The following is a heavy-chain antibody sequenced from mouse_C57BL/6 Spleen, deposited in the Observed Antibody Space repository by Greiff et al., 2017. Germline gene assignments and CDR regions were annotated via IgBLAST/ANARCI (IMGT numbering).Heavy chain of an antibody. J-gene: IGHJ3*01. D-gene: IGHD2-2*01. CDR3: ARDESYGYEVWFDY. CDR1: GFTFSSYA. V-gene: IGHV5-4*01. CDR2: ISYGGSYT. Sequence: DVLLVESGGGLVKPGGSLKLSCAASGFTFSSYAMSWVRQTPEKRLEWVATISYGGSYTYYPDNVKGRFTIPRDNAKNNLYLQMSHLTSEDSAMYYCARDESYGYEVWFDYWGQGTLVTVSA.